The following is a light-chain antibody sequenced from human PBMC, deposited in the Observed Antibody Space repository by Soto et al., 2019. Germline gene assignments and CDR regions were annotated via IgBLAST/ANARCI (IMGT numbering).Light chain of an antibody. V-gene: IGLV1-40*01. CDR2: GNN. CDR3: QSYDSSLSSYV. Sequence: QSVLTQPPSVSGAPGQRVTISCTGSSSNIGAGYDVHWYQQLPGTAPKLLICGNNNRPSGVPDRFSGSWSGTSASLAITGLQAEDEADDYCQSYDSSLSSYVFGTGTKLTVL. CDR1: SSNIGAGYD. J-gene: IGLJ1*01.